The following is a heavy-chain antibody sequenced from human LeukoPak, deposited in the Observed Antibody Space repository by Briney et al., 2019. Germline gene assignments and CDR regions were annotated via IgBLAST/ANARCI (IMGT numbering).Heavy chain of an antibody. D-gene: IGHD3-10*01. J-gene: IGHJ6*03. CDR2: IYTSGST. Sequence: SETLSLTCTVSGGSISSGDYYWSWIRQPAGKGLEWIGRIYTSGSTNYNPSLKSRVTMSGDTSKHQFSLKLSSVTAADTAVYYCARDLYYYGSGSYYNAHYYYYMDVWGKGTTVTISS. V-gene: IGHV4-61*02. CDR3: ARDLYYYGSGSYYNAHYYYYMDV. CDR1: GGSISSGDYY.